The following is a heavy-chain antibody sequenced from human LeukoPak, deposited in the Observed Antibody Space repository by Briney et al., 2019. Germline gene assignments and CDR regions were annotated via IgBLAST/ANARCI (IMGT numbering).Heavy chain of an antibody. CDR2: IWYDGSNK. CDR3: ARGFGESFDY. CDR1: GFTFSSYG. D-gene: IGHD3-10*01. J-gene: IGHJ4*02. Sequence: PGRSLRLSCAASGFTFSSYGMHWVRQAPGKGLEWVAVIWYDGSNKYYADSVKGRFTNSRDNSKNTLYLQMNSLRAEDTAVYYCARGFGESFDYWGQGPLVTVSS. V-gene: IGHV3-33*01.